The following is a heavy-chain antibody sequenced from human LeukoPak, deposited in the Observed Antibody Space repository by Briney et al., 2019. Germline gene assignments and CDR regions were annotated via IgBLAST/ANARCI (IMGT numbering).Heavy chain of an antibody. J-gene: IGHJ4*02. CDR3: ARDVMFNY. CDR2: INPKNGGT. CDR1: GYTFTSYY. V-gene: IGHV1-2*02. Sequence: ASVKLSCKATGYTFTSYYIYWMRQPPGQGLEWMGWINPKNGGTSYSQKFQGRVTMTRDTSISTVYMELNRLTSDDTAVYYCARDVMFNYWGQGTLVTVSS.